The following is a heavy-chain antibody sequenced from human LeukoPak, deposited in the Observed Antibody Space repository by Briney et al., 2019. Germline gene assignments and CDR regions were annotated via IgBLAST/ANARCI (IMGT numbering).Heavy chain of an antibody. V-gene: IGHV4-34*08. CDR1: GGTFNGYY. CDR3: ARLNDAFDI. J-gene: IGHJ3*02. Sequence: SETLSLTCAVYGGTFNGYYWSWIRQPPGKGLEWIGEIKHTGSTNYNPSLKSRVTISVDTSKIQFSLRLSSVTAADTAVYYCARLNDAFDIWGQGTMVTVSS. CDR2: IKHTGST.